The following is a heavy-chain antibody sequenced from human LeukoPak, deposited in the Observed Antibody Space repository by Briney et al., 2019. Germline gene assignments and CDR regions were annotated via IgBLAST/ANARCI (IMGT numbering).Heavy chain of an antibody. D-gene: IGHD1-20*01. CDR2: ISYDGSNK. Sequence: GGSLRLSCAASGFTFSSYAMHWVRQAPGKGLEWVAVISYDGSNKYYADSVKGRFTVSRDISKNTVYLQMRSLRSEDTALYYCATITGSPDYWGQGTLVTVSS. V-gene: IGHV3-30-3*01. CDR1: GFTFSSYA. J-gene: IGHJ4*02. CDR3: ATITGSPDY.